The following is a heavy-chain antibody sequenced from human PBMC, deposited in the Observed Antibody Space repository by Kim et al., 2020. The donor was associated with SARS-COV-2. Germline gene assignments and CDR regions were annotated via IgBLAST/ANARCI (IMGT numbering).Heavy chain of an antibody. CDR2: ISGGDTAT. Sequence: GGSLRLSCATSGFTFSEYGLTWVRQAPGKGLEWVSCISGGDTATYYANSVKGRFTISRDNSKGTLYLQMNNLRADDTAVYYCARGMRSTDFWGQGTLGTV. J-gene: IGHJ4*02. V-gene: IGHV3-23*01. CDR1: GFTFSEYG. CDR3: ARGMRSTDF.